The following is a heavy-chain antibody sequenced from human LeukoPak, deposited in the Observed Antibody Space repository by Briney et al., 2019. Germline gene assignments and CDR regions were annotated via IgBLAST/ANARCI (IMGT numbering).Heavy chain of an antibody. J-gene: IGHJ4*02. V-gene: IGHV3-30*02. CDR3: AKDGIGHCSSTSCYAWAYFDY. D-gene: IGHD2-2*01. Sequence: GGSLRLSCAASGFTFSSYGMHWVRQAPGKGLEWVAFIRYDGSNKYYADSVKGRFTISRDNSKNTLYLQMNSLRAEDTAVYYCAKDGIGHCSSTSCYAWAYFDYWGQGTPVTVSS. CDR2: IRYDGSNK. CDR1: GFTFSSYG.